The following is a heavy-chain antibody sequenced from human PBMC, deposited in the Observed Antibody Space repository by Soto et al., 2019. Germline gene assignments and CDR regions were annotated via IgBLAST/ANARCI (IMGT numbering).Heavy chain of an antibody. CDR3: ASQGLPYFDWSPTPLYYMDV. CDR1: GGSFSGYY. V-gene: IGHV4-34*01. D-gene: IGHD3-9*01. Sequence: PSETLSLTCAVYGGSFSGYYWSWIRQPPGKGLEWIGEINHSGNTNYNPSLKSRVTISVDKSKNQFSLKLSSVTAADTAVYYCASQGLPYFDWSPTPLYYMDVWGKGTTVTRLL. CDR2: INHSGNT. J-gene: IGHJ6*03.